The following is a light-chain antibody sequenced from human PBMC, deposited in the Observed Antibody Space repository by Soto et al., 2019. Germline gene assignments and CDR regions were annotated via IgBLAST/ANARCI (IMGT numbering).Light chain of an antibody. CDR2: SNN. V-gene: IGLV1-44*01. CDR3: AAWDASLNGYV. Sequence: QSVLTQPPSASGTPGQRVTISCSGSSSNIGSNTVNWYQQLPGTAPKLLIYSNNQRLSGVPDRFSGSKSGTSASLAISGLQSEDEADYYCAAWDASLNGYVFGTGTKLTVL. J-gene: IGLJ1*01. CDR1: SSNIGSNT.